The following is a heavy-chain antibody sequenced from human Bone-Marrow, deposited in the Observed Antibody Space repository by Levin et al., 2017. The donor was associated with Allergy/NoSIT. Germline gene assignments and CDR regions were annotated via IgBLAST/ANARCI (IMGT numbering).Heavy chain of an antibody. J-gene: IGHJ3*02. Sequence: GASVKVSCKASGGTFSSYAISWVRQAPGQGLEWMGGIIPIFGTANYAQKFQGRVTITADESTSTAYMELSSLRSEDTAVYYCARDHNPPYDFWSGTHGFDAFDIWGQGTMVTVSS. CDR1: GGTFSSYA. V-gene: IGHV1-69*13. CDR2: IIPIFGTA. CDR3: ARDHNPPYDFWSGTHGFDAFDI. D-gene: IGHD3-3*01.